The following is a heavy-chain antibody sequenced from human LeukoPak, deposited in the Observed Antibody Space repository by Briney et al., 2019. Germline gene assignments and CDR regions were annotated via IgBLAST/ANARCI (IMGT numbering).Heavy chain of an antibody. J-gene: IGHJ4*02. CDR3: AKRGILG. D-gene: IGHD2-21*01. CDR2: ISSSSDYI. V-gene: IGHV3-21*04. Sequence: GGSLRLSCAASGFSFISYSMNWVRQAPGKGLEWVSSISSSSDYIYHADSVKGRFTISRDNPKKSLYLQMNSLRAEDTAVYYCAKRGILGWGQGTLVTVSS. CDR1: GFSFISYS.